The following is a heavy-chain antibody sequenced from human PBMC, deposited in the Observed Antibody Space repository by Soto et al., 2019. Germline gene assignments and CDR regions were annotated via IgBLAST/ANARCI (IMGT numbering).Heavy chain of an antibody. CDR1: GFTFSDHY. D-gene: IGHD2-15*01. J-gene: IGHJ4*02. CDR2: TRNKDNSYTT. Sequence: EVQLVESGGDLVQPGGSLRLSCAASGFTFSDHYMDWVRQAPGKGLEWVGRTRNKDNSYTTEYAASVKGRFTISRDDSKNSLYLQMNSLKTEYTAVYYCARVGYCSGGSCHPYSNWGQGTLVTVSP. V-gene: IGHV3-72*01. CDR3: ARVGYCSGGSCHPYSN.